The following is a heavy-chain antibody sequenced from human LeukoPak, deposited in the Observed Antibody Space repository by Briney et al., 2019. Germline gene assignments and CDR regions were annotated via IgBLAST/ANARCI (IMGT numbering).Heavy chain of an antibody. D-gene: IGHD6-13*01. CDR1: EFSVGSNY. CDR3: ARLGVAAAGPGIWRFDAFDI. V-gene: IGHV3-66*04. CDR2: IYSGGST. J-gene: IGHJ3*02. Sequence: GGSLRLSCAASEFSVGSNYMTWVRQAPGKGLEWVSLIYSGGSTYYADSVKGRFTISRDNSKNTLYLQMNSLRAEDTAVYYCARLGVAAAGPGIWRFDAFDIWGQGTMVTVSS.